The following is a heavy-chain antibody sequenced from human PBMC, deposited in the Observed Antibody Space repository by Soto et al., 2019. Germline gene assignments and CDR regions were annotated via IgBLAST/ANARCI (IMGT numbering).Heavy chain of an antibody. D-gene: IGHD2-2*02. CDR1: GYTSTSYA. V-gene: IGHV1-3*01. CDR2: INAGNGHT. Sequence: ASVKVSCKASGYTSTSYAMHWVRQAPGQRLEWMGWINAGNGHTKYSQKFQGRVTITRDTSASTAYMELSSLRSEDTAVYYCARSFTVPAAIDYWGQGTLVTVSS. CDR3: ARSFTVPAAIDY. J-gene: IGHJ4*02.